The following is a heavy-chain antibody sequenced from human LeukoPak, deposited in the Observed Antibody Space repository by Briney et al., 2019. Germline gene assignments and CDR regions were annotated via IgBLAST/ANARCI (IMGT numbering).Heavy chain of an antibody. J-gene: IGHJ4*02. D-gene: IGHD5-24*01. CDR2: IWYDGTRK. CDR1: GFTFSSYS. Sequence: GGSLRLSCAASGFTFSSYSMNWVRQAPGKGLEWVAGIWYDGTRKYYVDPVKGRFTISRDNSENTLYLQMNSLRAEDTAVYYCARDRVEMAAQFDYWGQGALVTVSS. CDR3: ARDRVEMAAQFDY. V-gene: IGHV3-33*08.